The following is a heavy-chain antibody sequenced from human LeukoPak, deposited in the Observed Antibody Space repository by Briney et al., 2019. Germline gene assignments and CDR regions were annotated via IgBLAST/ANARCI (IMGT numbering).Heavy chain of an antibody. Sequence: PGRSLRLSCAASGFTFSSYSTNWVRQAPGKGLEWVSSISSSSSYIYYADSVKGRFTISRDNAKNSLYLQMNSLRAEDTAVYYCARVSGYDTAPFDYWGQGTLVTVSS. V-gene: IGHV3-21*01. D-gene: IGHD5-12*01. CDR1: GFTFSSYS. CDR3: ARVSGYDTAPFDY. CDR2: ISSSSSYI. J-gene: IGHJ4*02.